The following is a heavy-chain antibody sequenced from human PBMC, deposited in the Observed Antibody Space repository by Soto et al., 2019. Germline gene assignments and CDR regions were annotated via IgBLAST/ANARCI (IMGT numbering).Heavy chain of an antibody. CDR2: IIPLLGTT. CDR1: GGSLRTYA. J-gene: IGHJ4*02. D-gene: IGHD3-10*01. Sequence: QVQVVQSGAEVKRPGSSVKISCKASGGSLRTYALSWVRQAPGQGLEWMGGIIPLLGTTYHAQKFQGRVTFSADAYTSTAYMETSGLRTEDTALYYCARGGRWDSLSSGSDTFAYRGQETLVIFSS. CDR3: ARGGRWDSLSSGSDTFAY. V-gene: IGHV1-69*01.